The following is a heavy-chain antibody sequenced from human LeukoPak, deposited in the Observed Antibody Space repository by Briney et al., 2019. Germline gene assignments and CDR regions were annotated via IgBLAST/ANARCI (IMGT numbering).Heavy chain of an antibody. J-gene: IGHJ5*02. D-gene: IGHD3-10*01. CDR1: GFTFTDYW. CDR3: ARVGLGVGSGRKASGFDP. Sequence: GESLRLSCVASGFTFTDYWMSWVRQAPGKGLEWVANIKQDGSEKYYLDSLEGRFTISRDNTKNSLYLQMNSLRAEDTAVYYCARVGLGVGSGRKASGFDPWGQGTLVTVSS. V-gene: IGHV3-7*01. CDR2: IKQDGSEK.